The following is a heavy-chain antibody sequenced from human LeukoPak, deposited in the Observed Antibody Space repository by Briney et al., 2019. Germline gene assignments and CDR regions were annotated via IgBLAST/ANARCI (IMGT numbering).Heavy chain of an antibody. V-gene: IGHV1-2*02. J-gene: IGHJ4*02. D-gene: IGHD6-6*01. Sequence: ASVKVSCKASGYTFTGYYMHWVRQAPGQGPEWMGWINPNSGGTNYAQKFQGRVTMTRDTSISTAYMELSRLRSDDTAVYYCARAYLGYSSSADLDYWGQGTLVTVSS. CDR2: INPNSGGT. CDR1: GYTFTGYY. CDR3: ARAYLGYSSSADLDY.